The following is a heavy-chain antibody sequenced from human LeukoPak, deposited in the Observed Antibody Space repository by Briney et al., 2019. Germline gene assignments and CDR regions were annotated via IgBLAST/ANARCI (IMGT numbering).Heavy chain of an antibody. V-gene: IGHV4-30-4*08. CDR1: GGSISSGDYY. Sequence: SETLSLTCTVSGGSISSGDYYWRWIRQPRGKGLQWIGYIYYSGSTYYNPSLQSRVTISVDTSKNQFSLKLSSVTAADTSVYYCARGHYVVVPAGDLYYYYYMDVSGKGTTVTVSS. D-gene: IGHD2-2*01. J-gene: IGHJ6*03. CDR3: ARGHYVVVPAGDLYYYYYMDV. CDR2: IYYSGST.